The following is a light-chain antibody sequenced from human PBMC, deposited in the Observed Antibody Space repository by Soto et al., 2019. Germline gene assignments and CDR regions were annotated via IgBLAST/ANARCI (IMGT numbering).Light chain of an antibody. Sequence: QSVLTQPASVSGSPGQSITISCTGTSSDVGGYNYVSWYQQHPGKAPKLMIYDVSNRPSGVSNRFSGSKSGNTASLTISGLRAEDEADYYCSSSTSSSTQVFGTGTKSPS. V-gene: IGLV2-14*01. CDR2: DVS. CDR3: SSSTSSSTQV. J-gene: IGLJ1*01. CDR1: SSDVGGYNY.